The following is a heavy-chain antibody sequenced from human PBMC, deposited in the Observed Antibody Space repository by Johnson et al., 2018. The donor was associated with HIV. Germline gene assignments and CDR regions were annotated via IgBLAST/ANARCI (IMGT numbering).Heavy chain of an antibody. CDR3: ARGRDGYNLDAFDI. D-gene: IGHD5-24*01. CDR1: GFTVSSNY. V-gene: IGHV3-53*01. Sequence: VQLVESGGGLIQPGGSLRLSCAASGFTVSSNYMSWVRQAPGKGLEWVSVIYSGGSTYYADSVKGRFTISRDNSKNTLYLQMNSLRAEDTAVYYCARGRDGYNLDAFDIWGQGTMVTVSS. J-gene: IGHJ3*02. CDR2: IYSGGST.